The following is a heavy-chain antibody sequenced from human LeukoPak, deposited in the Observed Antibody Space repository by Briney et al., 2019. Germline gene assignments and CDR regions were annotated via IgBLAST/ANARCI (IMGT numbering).Heavy chain of an antibody. CDR2: IYHSGST. V-gene: IGHV4-4*02. D-gene: IGHD6-13*01. J-gene: IGHJ4*02. CDR3: ATGGHSSSWSKYYFDY. Sequence: PSGTLSLTCAVSGGSISSSNWWSWVRQPPGKGLEWIGEIYHSGSTNYNPSLKNRVTISVDKSKNQFSLKLSSVTAADTAVYYCATGGHSSSWSKYYFDYWGQGTLVTVSS. CDR1: GGSISSSNW.